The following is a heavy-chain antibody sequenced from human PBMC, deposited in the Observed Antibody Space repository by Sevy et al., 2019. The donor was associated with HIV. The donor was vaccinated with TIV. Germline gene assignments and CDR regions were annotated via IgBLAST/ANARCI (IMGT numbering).Heavy chain of an antibody. CDR1: GFTFSNAW. CDR2: IKSKTDGGTT. D-gene: IGHD2-21*02. J-gene: IGHJ4*02. V-gene: IGHV3-15*01. CDR3: TTDLNHYCGGDCSDY. Sequence: EGSLRLSCAASGFTFSNAWMSWVLQAPGKGLEWVGRIKSKTDGGTTDYAAPVKGRFTISRDDSKNTLYLQMNSLKTADTAVYYCTTDLNHYCGGDCSDYWGQGTLVTVSS.